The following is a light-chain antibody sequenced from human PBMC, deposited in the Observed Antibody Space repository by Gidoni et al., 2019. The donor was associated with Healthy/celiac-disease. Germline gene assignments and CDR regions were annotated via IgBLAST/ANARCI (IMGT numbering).Light chain of an antibody. CDR1: SSDVGGYNY. Sequence: QSALTQPASVSGSPGQSITISCTGTSSDVGGYNYVSWYQQHPGKAPKLMIYDVSNRPSGVSNSVSGSKSGNTASLTIAGLQAEDEADYYCSSYTSSSTLVFGGGTKLTVL. J-gene: IGLJ2*01. CDR3: SSYTSSSTLV. V-gene: IGLV2-14*03. CDR2: DVS.